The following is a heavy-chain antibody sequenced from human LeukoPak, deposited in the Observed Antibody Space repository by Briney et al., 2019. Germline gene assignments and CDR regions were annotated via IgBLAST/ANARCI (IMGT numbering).Heavy chain of an antibody. CDR2: ISYDGSNK. V-gene: IGHV3-30-3*01. CDR3: ARSSSTSCYRY. J-gene: IGHJ4*02. CDR1: VFTFSSYS. D-gene: IGHD2-2*01. Sequence: GGSLRLSCAASVFTFSSYSMHWVRQAPGKGLEWVAVISYDGSNKYYADSVKGRFTISRDNSKNTLYLQMNSLRAEDTAVYYCARSSSTSCYRYWGQGTLVTVSS.